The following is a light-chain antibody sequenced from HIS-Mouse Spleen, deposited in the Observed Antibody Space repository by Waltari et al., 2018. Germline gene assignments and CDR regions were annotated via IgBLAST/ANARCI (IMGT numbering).Light chain of an antibody. CDR1: ALPNKY. Sequence: SYELTQPPSVSVSPGQTARITCSGDALPNKYAYWYQQKSGQAPVLVIYEDSKRPSRIPERFSGSRSGQMATLTVSGAQVEDEADYYCYSTDSSGNHRVFGGGTKLTVL. CDR2: EDS. V-gene: IGLV3-10*01. CDR3: YSTDSSGNHRV. J-gene: IGLJ2*01.